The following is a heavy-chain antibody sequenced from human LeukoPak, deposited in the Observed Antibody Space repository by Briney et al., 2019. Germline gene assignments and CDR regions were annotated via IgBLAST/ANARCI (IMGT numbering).Heavy chain of an antibody. Sequence: ASVKVSCKASGYTFTGYYMHWVRQAPGLGLEWMGRINPNSGGTNYAQKFQGRVTMTRDTSISTAYMELSRLRSDDTAVYYCAMLYYDFWSGSEYWGQGTLVTVSS. CDR3: AMLYYDFWSGSEY. D-gene: IGHD3-3*01. V-gene: IGHV1-2*06. CDR1: GYTFTGYY. CDR2: INPNSGGT. J-gene: IGHJ4*02.